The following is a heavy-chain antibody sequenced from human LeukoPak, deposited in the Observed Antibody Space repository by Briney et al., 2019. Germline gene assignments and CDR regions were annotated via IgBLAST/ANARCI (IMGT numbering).Heavy chain of an antibody. J-gene: IGHJ4*02. CDR3: AKDNQGIAVVENYFDY. Sequence: GGSLRFSCAASGFTFDDYAMHWVRQAPGKGLEWVSLISWDGGSTYYADSVKGRFTISRDNSKNSLYLQMNSLRAEDTALYYCAKDNQGIAVVENYFDYWGQGTLVTVSS. CDR1: GFTFDDYA. V-gene: IGHV3-43D*03. D-gene: IGHD6-19*01. CDR2: ISWDGGST.